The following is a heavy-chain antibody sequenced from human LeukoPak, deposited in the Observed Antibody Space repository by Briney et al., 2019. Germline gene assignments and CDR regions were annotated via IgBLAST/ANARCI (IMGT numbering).Heavy chain of an antibody. CDR1: GDSVSSNSAA. CDR2: IFYRSKWYN. CDR3: ARDSVVTATGGFFDH. D-gene: IGHD2-21*02. J-gene: IGHJ4*02. V-gene: IGHV6-1*01. Sequence: SQTLSLTFAISGDSVSSNSAAWNWIRHSPPRGLEWLGSIFYRSKWYNDYTASVKSRISNNPDTSKNQFSLQLNSVTPEDTAVYYCARDSVVTATGGFFDHWGQGTLVTVSS.